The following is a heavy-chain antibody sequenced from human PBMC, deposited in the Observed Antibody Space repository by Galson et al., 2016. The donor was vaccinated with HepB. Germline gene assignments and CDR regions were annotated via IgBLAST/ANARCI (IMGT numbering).Heavy chain of an antibody. CDR3: ATSGDYGFRAFDI. J-gene: IGHJ3*02. D-gene: IGHD4-17*01. V-gene: IGHV1-24*01. CDR2: FDPEDGET. Sequence: SVKVSCKVSGYTLTELSMHWVRQAPGKGLEWMGGFDPEDGETIYAQKFQGRVTMTEDTSTDTAYMELSSLRSEDTAVYYCATSGDYGFRAFDIWGQGTMVTVPS. CDR1: GYTLTELS.